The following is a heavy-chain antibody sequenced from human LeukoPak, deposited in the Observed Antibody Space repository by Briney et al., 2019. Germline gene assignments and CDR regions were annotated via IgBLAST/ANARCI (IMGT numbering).Heavy chain of an antibody. J-gene: IGHJ4*02. CDR1: GYTFTSYY. Sequence: ASVKVSCKASGYTFTSYYMHWVRQAPGQGLELMGIINPSGGSTSYAQKFQGRVTMTRDMSTSTVYMELSSLRSEDTAVYYCARGIAARPSDYWGQGTLVTVSS. CDR3: ARGIAARPSDY. D-gene: IGHD6-6*01. V-gene: IGHV1-46*01. CDR2: INPSGGST.